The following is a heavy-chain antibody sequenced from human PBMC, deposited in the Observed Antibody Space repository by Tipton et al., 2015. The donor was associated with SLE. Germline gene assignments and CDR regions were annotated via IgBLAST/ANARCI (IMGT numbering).Heavy chain of an antibody. CDR1: GFTFSGYA. D-gene: IGHD3-9*01. CDR3: AMRYYDILTGFDY. CDR2: ISYDGSNK. V-gene: IGHV3-30*04. J-gene: IGHJ4*02. Sequence: SLRLSCATSGFTFSGYAMHWVRQAPGKGLEWVAVISYDGSNKYYADSVKGRFTISRDNSKNTLYLQMNSLRGEDTAVYYCAMRYYDILTGFDYWGQGTLVTASS.